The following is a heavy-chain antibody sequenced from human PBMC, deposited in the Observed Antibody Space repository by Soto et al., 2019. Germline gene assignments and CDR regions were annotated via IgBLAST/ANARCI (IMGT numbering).Heavy chain of an antibody. CDR1: GFTFSSYT. Sequence: EVQLLESGGGLVQPGGSLRLSCAASGFTFSSYTMSWVRQAPGKGLEWVSAISGSGGSTYYADSVKGRFTISRDNSKNTLYLQMNSLRAEDTAVYYCAGRYFDSVEAFDIWGQGTMVTVSS. J-gene: IGHJ3*02. CDR2: ISGSGGST. V-gene: IGHV3-23*01. D-gene: IGHD3-9*01. CDR3: AGRYFDSVEAFDI.